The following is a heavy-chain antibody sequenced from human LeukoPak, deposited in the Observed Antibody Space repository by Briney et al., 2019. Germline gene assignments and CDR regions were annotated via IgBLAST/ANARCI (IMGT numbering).Heavy chain of an antibody. J-gene: IGHJ4*02. CDR3: AKDHRYGDPGSFGY. CDR1: GFTFSSYG. Sequence: GGSLRLSCAASGFTFSSYGMHWVRQAPGKGLEWVAFIRYDGSNKYYADSVKGRFTISRDNSKNTLYLQMNSPRAEDTAVYYCAKDHRYGDPGSFGYWGQGTLVTVSS. D-gene: IGHD4-17*01. V-gene: IGHV3-30*02. CDR2: IRYDGSNK.